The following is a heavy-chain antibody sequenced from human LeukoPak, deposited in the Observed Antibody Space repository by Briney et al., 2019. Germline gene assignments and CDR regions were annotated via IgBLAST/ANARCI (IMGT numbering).Heavy chain of an antibody. D-gene: IGHD6-19*01. CDR2: ISYDGSNK. CDR3: ATSVRYSNGWRDAFDI. V-gene: IGHV3-30*03. CDR1: GFTFSSYG. Sequence: GGSLRLSCAASGFTFSSYGMHWVRQAPGKGLEWVAVISYDGSNKYYADSVKGRFTISRDNSKNTLYPQMNSLRAEDTAVYYCATSVRYSNGWRDAFDIWGQGTMVTVSS. J-gene: IGHJ3*02.